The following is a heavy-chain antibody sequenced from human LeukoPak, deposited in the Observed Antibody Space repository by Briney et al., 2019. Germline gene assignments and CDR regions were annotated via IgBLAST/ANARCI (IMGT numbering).Heavy chain of an antibody. CDR1: GYSFTSYW. J-gene: IGHJ5*02. CDR2: IDPSDSYT. D-gene: IGHD1-26*01. CDR3: ARDIVGASCWFGP. V-gene: IGHV5-10-1*01. Sequence: GESLKISCKGSGYSFTSYWISWVRQMPGKGLEWMGRIDPSDSYTNYSPSFQGHVTISADKSISTAYLQWSSLKASDTAMYYCARDIVGASCWFGPWGQGTLVTVSS.